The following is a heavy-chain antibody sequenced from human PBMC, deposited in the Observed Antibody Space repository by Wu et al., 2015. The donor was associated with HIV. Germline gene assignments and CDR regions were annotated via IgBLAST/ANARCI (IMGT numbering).Heavy chain of an antibody. V-gene: IGHV4-38-2*01. CDR3: ARPRDYDSPHAYDI. CDR2: IYHSGST. CDR1: GYSISSNYY. J-gene: IGHJ3*02. Sequence: QVQLQESGPGLVKPSETLSLTCAVSGYSISSNYYWGWIRQPPGKGLEWIGSIYHSGSTYYNPSLKSRVTISVDASKNQFSLKLSSVTAADTAVYYCARPRDYDSPHAYDIWGQGTMVTVSS. D-gene: IGHD3-22*01.